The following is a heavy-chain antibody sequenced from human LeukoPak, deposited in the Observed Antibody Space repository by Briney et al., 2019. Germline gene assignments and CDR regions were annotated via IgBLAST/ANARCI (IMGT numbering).Heavy chain of an antibody. CDR3: ARHGGDYYDSSGYHHYYYYYMDV. CDR1: GYSFTSYW. J-gene: IGHJ6*03. D-gene: IGHD3-22*01. V-gene: IGHV5-51*01. Sequence: GEALKISFKGSGYSFTSYWIGWGRQMPGKGREWMGIIYPGDSDTRYSPSFQGQVTISADKSIRTAYLQWSSLKASDTAMYYCARHGGDYYDSSGYHHYYYYYMDVWGKGTTVTVSS. CDR2: IYPGDSDT.